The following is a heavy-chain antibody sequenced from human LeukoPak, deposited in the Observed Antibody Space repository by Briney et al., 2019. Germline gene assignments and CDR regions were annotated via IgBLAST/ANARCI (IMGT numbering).Heavy chain of an antibody. CDR3: ARASDYGDYEGYYFDY. D-gene: IGHD4-17*01. CDR2: IYTSGST. CDR1: GGSISSYY. Sequence: SETLSLTCTVSGGSISSYYWSWIRQPAGKGLEWIGRIYTSGSTNYNPSLKSPVTMSVDTSKNQFSLKLSSVTAADTAVYYCARASDYGDYEGYYFDYWGQGTLVTVSS. V-gene: IGHV4-4*07. J-gene: IGHJ4*02.